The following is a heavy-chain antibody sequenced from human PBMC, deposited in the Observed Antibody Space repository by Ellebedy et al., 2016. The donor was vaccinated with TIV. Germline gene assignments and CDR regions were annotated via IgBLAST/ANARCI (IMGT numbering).Heavy chain of an antibody. CDR1: GIIVNDYF. J-gene: IGHJ5*02. Sequence: PGGSLRLSCEASGIIVNDYFMNWVRQAPGKGLEWVSVLYPDAKTNYTDSVNGRFIVSRDSSKNTLYLQMNSLTAEDTAVYYCARDPGGGGDFGDNWFDPWGQGTLVTVSS. D-gene: IGHD2-21*01. V-gene: IGHV3-66*01. CDR3: ARDPGGGGDFGDNWFDP. CDR2: LYPDAKT.